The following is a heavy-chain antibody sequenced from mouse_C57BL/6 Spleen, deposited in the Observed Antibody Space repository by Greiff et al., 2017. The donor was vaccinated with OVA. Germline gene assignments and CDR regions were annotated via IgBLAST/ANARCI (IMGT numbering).Heavy chain of an antibody. CDR1: GYTFTSYW. J-gene: IGHJ4*01. CDR2: IYPSDSET. CDR3: ARRNYYAMDY. V-gene: IGHV1-61*01. Sequence: QVQLKQPGAELVRPGSSVKLSCKASGYTFTSYWMDWVKQRPGQGLEWIGNIYPSDSETHYNQKFKDKATLTVDKSSSTAYMQLSSLTSEDSAVYYCARRNYYAMDYWGQGTSVTVSS.